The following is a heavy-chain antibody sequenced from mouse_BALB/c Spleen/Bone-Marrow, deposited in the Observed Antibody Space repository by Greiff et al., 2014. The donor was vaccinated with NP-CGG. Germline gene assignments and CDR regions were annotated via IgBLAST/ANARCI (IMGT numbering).Heavy chain of an antibody. J-gene: IGHJ1*01. CDR3: ANYDYGWYCDV. V-gene: IGHV14-3*02. Sequence: EVQLQESGAELVKPGASVKLSCTASGFNIKDTYMHWVKQRPEQGLEWIGRIDPANGNTKYDPKFQGKATITADTSSNTAYLQLSSLTSEDTAVYYCANYDYGWYCDVWGAGTTVTVSS. D-gene: IGHD2-4*01. CDR1: GFNIKDTY. CDR2: IDPANGNT.